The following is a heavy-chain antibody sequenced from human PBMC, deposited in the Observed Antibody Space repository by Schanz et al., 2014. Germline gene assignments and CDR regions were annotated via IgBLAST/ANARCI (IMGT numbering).Heavy chain of an antibody. CDR2: VYMSAAST. CDR1: GFTVSSNY. Sequence: EVQLVESGGGLIQPGGSLRLSCAVSGFTVSSNYMSWVRQAPGKGLEWVSTVYMSAASTRYADSVKGRFIISRDSSKNTLFLQMNSLRPEDTALYFCARDEGRDGYNLAFDVRGQGTLVTVSS. V-gene: IGHV3-53*01. J-gene: IGHJ3*01. D-gene: IGHD5-12*01. CDR3: ARDEGRDGYNLAFDV.